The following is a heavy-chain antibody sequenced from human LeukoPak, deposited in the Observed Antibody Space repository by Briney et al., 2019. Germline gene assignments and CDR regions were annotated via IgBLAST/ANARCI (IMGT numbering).Heavy chain of an antibody. Sequence: SQTLSLTCAISGDSVSSNSAARNWIRQSPSRGLEWLGRTYYRSKWYNDYAVSVKSRITINPDTSKNQFSLQLNSVTPEDTAVYYCARDLGTYSSSRPGPVNWFDPWGQGTLVTVSS. CDR3: ARDLGTYSSSRPGPVNWFDP. V-gene: IGHV6-1*01. CDR2: TYYRSKWYN. J-gene: IGHJ5*02. D-gene: IGHD6-13*01. CDR1: GDSVSSNSAA.